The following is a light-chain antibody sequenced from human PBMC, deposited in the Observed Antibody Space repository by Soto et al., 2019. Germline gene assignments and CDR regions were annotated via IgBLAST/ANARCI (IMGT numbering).Light chain of an antibody. CDR3: QQYDEWPLT. CDR1: QRVGGS. CDR2: DSS. J-gene: IGKJ3*01. Sequence: VMTQSPATLSVSQGEGATLSCRASQRVGGSLAWYQQKPGQAPRLLIFDSSTRATGIPAKFRGSGSGTEFTLTISSLQSEDFAIFYCQQYDEWPLTFGPGTKVDI. V-gene: IGKV3-15*01.